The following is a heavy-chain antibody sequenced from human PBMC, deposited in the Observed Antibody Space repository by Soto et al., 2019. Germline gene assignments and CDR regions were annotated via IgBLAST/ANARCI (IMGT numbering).Heavy chain of an antibody. J-gene: IGHJ4*02. CDR3: ASQHDFLSGYYFVPDY. Sequence: QLQLQESGPGLVKPSETLSLTCTVSGGSISSSSHYWGWIRQPPAKGLEWIGSIYYSGSTYYNRSLKSRVTIYLDTSKNQFSLKLSSVTAADTAVYYCASQHDFLSGYYFVPDYWGQGTLVTVSS. D-gene: IGHD3-3*01. CDR1: GGSISSSSHY. CDR2: IYYSGST. V-gene: IGHV4-39*01.